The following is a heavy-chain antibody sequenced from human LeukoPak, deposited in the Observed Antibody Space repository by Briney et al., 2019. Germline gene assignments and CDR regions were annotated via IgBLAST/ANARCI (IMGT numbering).Heavy chain of an antibody. CDR2: IYYSGST. D-gene: IGHD3-3*01. J-gene: IGHJ4*02. Sequence: SETLSLTCTVSGYSISSGYYWGWIRQPPGKGLEWIGYIYYSGSTNYNPSLKSRVTISVDTSKNQFSLKLSSVTAADTAVYYCARVYDFWSGYYDYWGQGTLVTVSS. CDR3: ARVYDFWSGYYDY. V-gene: IGHV4-61*01. CDR1: GYSISSGYY.